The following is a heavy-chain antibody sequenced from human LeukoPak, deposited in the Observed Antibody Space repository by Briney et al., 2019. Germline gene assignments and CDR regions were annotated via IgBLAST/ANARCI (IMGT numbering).Heavy chain of an antibody. Sequence: GGSLRLSCAASGFTFSSYGMHWVRQAPGKGLEWVAFIRYDGSNKYYADSVKGRFTISRDNAKNSLYLQMNSLRAEDTAVYYCARGRGVNYDSSGYSDFDYWGQGTLVTVSS. V-gene: IGHV3-30*02. CDR2: IRYDGSNK. CDR1: GFTFSSYG. J-gene: IGHJ4*02. CDR3: ARGRGVNYDSSGYSDFDY. D-gene: IGHD3-22*01.